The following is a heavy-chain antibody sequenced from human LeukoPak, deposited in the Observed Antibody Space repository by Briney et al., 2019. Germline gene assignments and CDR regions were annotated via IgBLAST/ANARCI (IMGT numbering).Heavy chain of an antibody. J-gene: IGHJ4*02. D-gene: IGHD3-10*01. CDR2: ISPYNGNT. Sequence: ASVKVSCKASGGTFISYAISWVRQAPGQGLEWMAWISPYNGNTNYAQKLQGRVTLTTDTSTSTAYMKLRSLRSDDTAVYYCARHYYGSGTYYHFDSWGQGTLVTVSS. CDR1: GGTFISYA. CDR3: ARHYYGSGTYYHFDS. V-gene: IGHV1-18*01.